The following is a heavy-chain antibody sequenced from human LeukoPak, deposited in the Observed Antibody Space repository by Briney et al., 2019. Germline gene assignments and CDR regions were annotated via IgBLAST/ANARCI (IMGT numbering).Heavy chain of an antibody. CDR2: SVTSGST. J-gene: IGHJ4*02. Sequence: GGSLRLSCAASGFTFSSYNLYWVRQAPGKGLKWVSFSVTSGSTYYPASVRGRFTISRDNANTPRYLKMSRLSVEATAVYYGATKMHAPFDHWGQGTLVTVSS. CDR1: GFTFSSYN. CDR3: ATKMHAPFDH. V-gene: IGHV3-21*01.